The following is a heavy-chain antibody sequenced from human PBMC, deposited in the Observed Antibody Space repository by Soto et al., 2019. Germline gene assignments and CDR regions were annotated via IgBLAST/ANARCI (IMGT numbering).Heavy chain of an antibody. V-gene: IGHV3-23*01. CDR2: ISGSGGST. CDR3: AKPFCSGGRCYYLDY. Sequence: EVQLLESGGGLVQPGGSLRLSCAASGFTFSSYAMSWVRQAPGKGLEWVSGISGSGGSTYYADSVKGRFTISRDNSKNTLYLQMNSLRSVDTAVYYCAKPFCSGGRCYYLDYWGQGTLVTVSS. J-gene: IGHJ4*02. D-gene: IGHD2-15*01. CDR1: GFTFSSYA.